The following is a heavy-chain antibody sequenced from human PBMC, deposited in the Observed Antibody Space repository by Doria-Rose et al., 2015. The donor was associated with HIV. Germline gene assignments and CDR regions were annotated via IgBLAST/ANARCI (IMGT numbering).Heavy chain of an antibody. J-gene: IGHJ4*02. Sequence: QITLKESGPVLVKPTETLTLTCTVSGVSLSSPGMGVSWIRQPPGTALEWLAHMFSDDTRSYKTSLKSRLTITRGTSKSQVVLTMTDMDPVDTATYYCARIKSSRWYHKYYFDFWGQGTLVIVSA. V-gene: IGHV2-26*01. CDR2: MFSDDTR. CDR1: GVSLSSPGMG. CDR3: ARIKSSRWYHKYYFDF. D-gene: IGHD6-13*01.